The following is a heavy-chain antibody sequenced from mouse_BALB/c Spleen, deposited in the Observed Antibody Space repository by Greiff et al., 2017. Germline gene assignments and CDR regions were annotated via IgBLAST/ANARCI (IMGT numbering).Heavy chain of an antibody. CDR3: ARFDDYDSWFAY. CDR1: GYTFTSYV. V-gene: IGHV1-14*01. D-gene: IGHD2-4*01. Sequence: VHVKQSGPELVKPGASVKMSCKASGYTFTSYVMHWVKQKPGQGLEWIGYINPYNDGTKYNEKFKGKATLTSDKSSSTAYMELSSLTSEDSAVYYCARFDDYDSWFAYWGQGTLVTVSA. J-gene: IGHJ3*01. CDR2: INPYNDGT.